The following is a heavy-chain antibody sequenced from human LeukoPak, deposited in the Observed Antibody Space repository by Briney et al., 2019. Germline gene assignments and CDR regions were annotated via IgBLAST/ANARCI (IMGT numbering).Heavy chain of an antibody. CDR1: GFTVNSNF. D-gene: IGHD6-13*01. CDR2: IYSGGST. CDR3: ARVYSRELYYFDY. V-gene: IGHV3-53*01. Sequence: PGGSLRLSCAVSGFTVNSNFMSWVRQAPGKGLEWLSVIYSGGSTYYADSVKGRFTISRDNSKNTLYLQMNSLRAEDTAVYYCARVYSRELYYFDYWGQGTLVTVSS. J-gene: IGHJ4*02.